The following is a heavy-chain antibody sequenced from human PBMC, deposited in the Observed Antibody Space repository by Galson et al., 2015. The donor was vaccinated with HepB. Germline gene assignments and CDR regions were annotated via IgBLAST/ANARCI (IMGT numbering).Heavy chain of an antibody. J-gene: IGHJ4*02. CDR2: INPSGGST. Sequence: SVKVSCKASGYTFTSYYMHWVRQAPGQGLEWMGIINPSGGSTSYAQKFQGRVTMTRDTSTSTVYMELSSLRSEDTAVYYCAREERSCSSTSCSSVDYWGQGTPVTVSS. CDR3: AREERSCSSTSCSSVDY. CDR1: GYTFTSYY. V-gene: IGHV1-46*01. D-gene: IGHD2-2*01.